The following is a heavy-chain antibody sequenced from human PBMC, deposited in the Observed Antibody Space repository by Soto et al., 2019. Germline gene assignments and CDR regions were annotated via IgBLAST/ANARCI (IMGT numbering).Heavy chain of an antibody. J-gene: IGHJ4*02. Sequence: GGSLRLSCAASGFTVSSNYMSWVRQAPGKGLEWVSVIYSGGSTYYADSVKGRFTISRHNSKNMLCLQMNSLRAEDTAVYYCARLGPVRGRDYWGQGTLVTVSS. CDR3: ARLGPVRGRDY. CDR1: GFTVSSNY. D-gene: IGHD3-16*01. CDR2: IYSGGST. V-gene: IGHV3-53*04.